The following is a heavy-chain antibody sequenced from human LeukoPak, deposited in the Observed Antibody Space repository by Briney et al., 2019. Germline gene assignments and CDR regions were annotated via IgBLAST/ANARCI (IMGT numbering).Heavy chain of an antibody. CDR1: GYTLTELS. D-gene: IGHD5-12*01. CDR3: ATSASGYSGYDYNY. CDR2: FDPEDGET. V-gene: IGHV1-24*01. Sequence: ASVKVSCKVCGYTLTELSMHWVRQAPGKGLEWMGGFDPEDGETIYAQKFQGRVTMTEDTSTDTAYMELSSLRSEDTAVYYRATSASGYSGYDYNYWGQGTLVTVSS. J-gene: IGHJ4*02.